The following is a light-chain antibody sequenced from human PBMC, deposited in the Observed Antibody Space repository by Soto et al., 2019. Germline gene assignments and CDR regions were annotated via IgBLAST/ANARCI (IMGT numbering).Light chain of an antibody. CDR1: QSISNL. J-gene: IGKJ5*01. CDR2: DVS. V-gene: IGKV1-5*01. Sequence: DIQMTQSPSTLPASVGDRVTITCRASQSISNLLSWYHXKPGTAPKVLIYDVSSLESGVPSRFSGSGSGTEFRLTISTMQPDDFATYYCQQYDSFSVTFGQGTRLEIK. CDR3: QQYDSFSVT.